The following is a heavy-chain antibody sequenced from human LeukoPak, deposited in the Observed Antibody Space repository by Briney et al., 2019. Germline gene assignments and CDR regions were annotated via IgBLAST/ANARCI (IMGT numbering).Heavy chain of an antibody. Sequence: SETLSLTCTVSGGSISSSSYYWGWIRQPPGKGLEWIGSIYYSGSTYYNPSLKSRVTISVDTSKNQFSLKLSSVTAADTAVYYCARAFRTYSYGYRSPYFDYWGQGTLVTVSS. V-gene: IGHV4-39*07. CDR2: IYYSGST. J-gene: IGHJ4*02. CDR3: ARAFRTYSYGYRSPYFDY. D-gene: IGHD5-18*01. CDR1: GGSISSSSYY.